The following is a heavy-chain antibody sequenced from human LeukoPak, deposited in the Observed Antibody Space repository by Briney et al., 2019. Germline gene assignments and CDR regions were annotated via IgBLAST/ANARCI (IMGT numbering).Heavy chain of an antibody. D-gene: IGHD2/OR15-2a*01. CDR3: ARTPFPVVIVPPAQRGAFAS. CDR2: ISSSGSTI. Sequence: GGSLRLSCAASGFTFSSYAMSWVRQAAGKGLEWVAYISSSGSTIYYADSVKGRFTISRDNAKNSLFLQMSSLRAEDTAVYYCARTPFPVVIVPPAQRGAFASWGQGTLVTVSS. J-gene: IGHJ5*01. V-gene: IGHV3-48*04. CDR1: GFTFSSYA.